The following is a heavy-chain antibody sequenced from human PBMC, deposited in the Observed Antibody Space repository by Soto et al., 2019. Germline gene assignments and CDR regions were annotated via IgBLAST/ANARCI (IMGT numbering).Heavy chain of an antibody. CDR1: GFTFSSYG. CDR3: ARVLWSYDSSGPPLY. CDR2: IWYDGSNK. V-gene: IGHV3-33*01. J-gene: IGHJ4*02. D-gene: IGHD3-22*01. Sequence: GGSLRLSCAASGFTFSSYGMHWVRQAPGKGLEWVAVIWYDGSNKYYADSVKGRFTISRDNSKNTLYLQMNSLRAEDTAVYYCARVLWSYDSSGPPLYWGQGTLVTVSS.